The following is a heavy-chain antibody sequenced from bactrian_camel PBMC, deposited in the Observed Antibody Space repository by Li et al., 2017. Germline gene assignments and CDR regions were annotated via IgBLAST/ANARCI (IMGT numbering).Heavy chain of an antibody. CDR3: AVLSQFNHCRGVFVGIWQRYAS. J-gene: IGHJ4*01. CDR2: ITNLGHT. Sequence: HVQLVESGGGSVQAGGSLRLSCVASGNTYSTYCMGWFRQAPGKEREGVAFITNLGHTTYTDSVKGRFTISKDNAKSTLYLQIDSLQPEDTAVYYCAVLSQFNHCRGVFVGIWQRYASWGQGTQVTVS. V-gene: IGHV3S53*01. CDR1: GNTYSTYC. D-gene: IGHD5*01.